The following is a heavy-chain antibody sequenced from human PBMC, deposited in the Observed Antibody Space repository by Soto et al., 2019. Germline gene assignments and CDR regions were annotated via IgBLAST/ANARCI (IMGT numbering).Heavy chain of an antibody. CDR3: ASYNWNYGSARPSRYFDY. Sequence: QVQLQQWGAGLLKPSETLSLTCAVYGGSFSGYYWSWIRQPPGKGLEWIGEINHSGSTNYNPSLKSRVTISVDTSKNQFSLKLSSETAADTAVYYCASYNWNYGSARPSRYFDYWGQGTLVTVSS. CDR2: INHSGST. V-gene: IGHV4-34*01. J-gene: IGHJ4*02. CDR1: GGSFSGYY. D-gene: IGHD1-7*01.